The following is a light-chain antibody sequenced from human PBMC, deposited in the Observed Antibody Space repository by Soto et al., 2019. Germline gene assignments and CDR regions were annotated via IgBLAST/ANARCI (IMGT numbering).Light chain of an antibody. CDR1: NNDVGAYPY. CDR2: EVT. CDR3: SSFATSGTTVI. J-gene: IGLJ2*01. V-gene: IGLV2-14*01. Sequence: QSVRTQPASVSGSPGQSITISCTGTNNDVGAYPYVSWYQQHPGTAPKLIIYEVTNRPSGISDRFSGSKSGNTASLTISGLQAEDESDYYCSSFATSGTTVIFGGGTKLTVL.